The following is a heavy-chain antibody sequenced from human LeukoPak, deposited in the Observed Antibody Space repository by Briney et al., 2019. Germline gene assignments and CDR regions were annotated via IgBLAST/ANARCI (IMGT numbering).Heavy chain of an antibody. CDR2: IKQDGSEK. CDR1: GFTFSDSW. V-gene: IGHV3-7*03. Sequence: GGSLRLSCAASGFTFSDSWMTWVRQAPGKGLEWVANIKQDGSEKYYVDSVEGRFTISRDNAKNSVYLQMNSLRAEDTAVYYCAKYGRGSGYWGQGTLVTVSS. D-gene: IGHD3-10*01. CDR3: AKYGRGSGY. J-gene: IGHJ4*02.